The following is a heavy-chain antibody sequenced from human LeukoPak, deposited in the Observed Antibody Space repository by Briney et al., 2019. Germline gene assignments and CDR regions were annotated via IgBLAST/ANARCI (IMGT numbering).Heavy chain of an antibody. CDR1: GYTFTSYD. D-gene: IGHD5-18*01. V-gene: IGHV1-8*01. CDR2: MNPNSGNT. CDR3: ARGRVNSDYYYYDMDV. Sequence: ASVKVSCKASGYTFTSYDINWVRQATGQGLEWMGWMNPNSGNTGYAQKFQGRVTMTRNTSISTAYMELSSLRSDDTAVYYCARGRVNSDYYYYDMDVWGKGTTVTISS. J-gene: IGHJ6*03.